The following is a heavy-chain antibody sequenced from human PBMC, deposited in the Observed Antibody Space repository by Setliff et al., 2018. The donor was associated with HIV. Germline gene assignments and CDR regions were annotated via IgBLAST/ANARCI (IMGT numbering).Heavy chain of an antibody. D-gene: IGHD2-15*01. CDR3: ATTLSSSHYGFFQQ. CDR2: IYTSGST. Sequence: SETLSLTCTVSGGSISSYYWSWIRQPAGKGLEWIGRIYTSGSTNYNPSLKSRVTMSVDTSKNQFSLKLSSVTASDTGIYYCATTLSSSHYGFFQQWGQGTLVTVSS. CDR1: GGSISSYY. J-gene: IGHJ1*01. V-gene: IGHV4-4*07.